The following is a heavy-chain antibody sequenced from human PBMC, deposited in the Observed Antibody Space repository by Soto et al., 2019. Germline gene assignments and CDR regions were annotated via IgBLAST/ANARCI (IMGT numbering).Heavy chain of an antibody. CDR1: GYTFTSYY. CDR3: ARDYYDILTGYLLYNWFDP. V-gene: IGHV1-46*01. Sequence: GASVKVSCKASGYTFTSYYMHWVRQAPGQGLEWMGIINPSGGSTSYAQKFQGRVTMTRDTSTSTVYMELSSLRSEDTAVYYCARDYYDILTGYLLYNWFDPWGQGTLVTVSS. CDR2: INPSGGST. D-gene: IGHD3-9*01. J-gene: IGHJ5*02.